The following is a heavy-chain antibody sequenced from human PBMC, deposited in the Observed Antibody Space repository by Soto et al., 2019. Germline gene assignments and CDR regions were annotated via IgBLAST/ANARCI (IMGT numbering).Heavy chain of an antibody. CDR2: IIPIFGTA. J-gene: IGHJ6*04. Sequence: SAEVCWEACGGSYGSCASRWVRQATGKGLELMVWIIPIFGTANYAQKFQGRVTITADKSTSTAYMELSSLRSEDTAVYYCARVTYYYGSGSNRERDYYSGMAVWGNRTTVTVSS. V-gene: IGHV1-69*06. CDR3: ARVTYYYGSGSNRERDYYSGMAV. CDR1: GGSYGSCA. D-gene: IGHD3-10*01.